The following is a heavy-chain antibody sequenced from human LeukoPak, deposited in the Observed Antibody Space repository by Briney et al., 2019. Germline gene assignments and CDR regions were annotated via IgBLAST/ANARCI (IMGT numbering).Heavy chain of an antibody. D-gene: IGHD4-23*01. J-gene: IGHJ4*02. V-gene: IGHV3-23*01. CDR1: GFTVSSNY. CDR3: AKVGGNSYPYYFDY. Sequence: PGGSLRLPCAASGFTVSSNYMSWVRQAPGKGLEWVSVISGSGGSTYYADSVKGRFTISRDNSKNTLYLQMNSLRAEDTAVYYCAKVGGNSYPYYFDYWGQGTLVTVSS. CDR2: ISGSGGST.